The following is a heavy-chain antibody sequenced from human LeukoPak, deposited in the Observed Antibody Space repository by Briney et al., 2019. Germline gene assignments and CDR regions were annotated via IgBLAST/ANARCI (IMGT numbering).Heavy chain of an antibody. CDR3: AANGYYDFWSGYYSDWFDP. CDR1: GFTFSSYA. J-gene: IGHJ5*02. D-gene: IGHD3-3*01. Sequence: GGSLRLSCAASGFTFSSYAMHWVRQAPGKGLEWVAVISYDGGNKYYADSVKGRFTISRDNSKNTLYLQMNSLRAEDTAVYYCAANGYYDFWSGYYSDWFDPWGQGTLVTVSS. V-gene: IGHV3-30-3*01. CDR2: ISYDGGNK.